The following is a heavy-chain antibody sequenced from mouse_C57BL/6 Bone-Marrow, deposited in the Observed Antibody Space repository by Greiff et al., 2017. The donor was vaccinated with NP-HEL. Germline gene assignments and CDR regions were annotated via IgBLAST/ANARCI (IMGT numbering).Heavy chain of an antibody. D-gene: IGHD2-2*01. CDR2: IDPETGGT. V-gene: IGHV1-15*01. J-gene: IGHJ3*01. CDR1: GYTFTDYE. CDR3: TNGYRFAY. Sequence: QVHVQQSGAELVRPGASVTLSCKASGYTFTDYEMHWVKQTPVHGLEWIGAIDPETGGTAYNQKFKGKATLTADKSSSTAYMELGSLTSEDSGVYYCTNGYRFAYWGQGTLVTVSA.